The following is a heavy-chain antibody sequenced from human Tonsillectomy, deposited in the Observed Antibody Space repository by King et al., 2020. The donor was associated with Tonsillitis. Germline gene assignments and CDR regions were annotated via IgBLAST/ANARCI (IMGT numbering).Heavy chain of an antibody. D-gene: IGHD2/OR15-2a*01. CDR3: TTHIITVLHCGSVQH. CDR1: GFTFSNAW. Sequence: DVQLVESGGGLVKPGGSLRLSCAASGFTFSNAWMSWVRQAPGKGLEWVGRIKSKTDGGSTDYAAPVKGRFTISRDDSKKTLYLQMNSLKTEDTAVYYCTTHIITVLHCGSVQHWGQGTLVTVSS. CDR2: IKSKTDGGST. J-gene: IGHJ1*01. V-gene: IGHV3-15*01.